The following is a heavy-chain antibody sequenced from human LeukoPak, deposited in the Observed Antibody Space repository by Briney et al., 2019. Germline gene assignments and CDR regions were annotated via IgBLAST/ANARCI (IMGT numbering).Heavy chain of an antibody. CDR3: ASTMVRGVIINHYYYGMDV. CDR2: IYYSGST. V-gene: IGHV4-59*01. Sequence: TPSETLSLTCTVSGGSISSYYWSWIRQPPGKGLEWIGYIYYSGSTNYNPSLKSRVTISVDTSKNQFSLKLSSVTAADTAVYYCASTMVRGVIINHYYYGMDVWGQGTTVTVSS. D-gene: IGHD3-10*01. CDR1: GGSISSYY. J-gene: IGHJ6*02.